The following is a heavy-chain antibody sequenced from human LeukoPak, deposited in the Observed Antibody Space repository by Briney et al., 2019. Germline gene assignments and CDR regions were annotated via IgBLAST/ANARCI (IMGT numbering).Heavy chain of an antibody. CDR2: ISSRSSTI. J-gene: IGHJ4*02. Sequence: GGSLRLSCAASGFVFSSNSMIWVRQVPGKGLEWVSYISSRSSTIYYADSVKGRFTISRDNAKNSLYLQMNSLRAEDTAVYYCATSGYSNIDYWGQGTLVTVSS. CDR3: ATSGYSNIDY. V-gene: IGHV3-48*04. D-gene: IGHD4-11*01. CDR1: GFVFSSNS.